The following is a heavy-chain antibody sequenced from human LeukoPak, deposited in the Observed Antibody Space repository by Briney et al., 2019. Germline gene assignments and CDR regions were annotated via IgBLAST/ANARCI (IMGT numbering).Heavy chain of an antibody. J-gene: IGHJ4*02. Sequence: GGSLRLSCAASGFTFDDYTMHWVRQAPGKGLEWVSLISWDGGSTYYADSVEGRFTISRDNSKNSLYLQMNSLRTEDTALYYCAKDMLDDSSGPLFDYWGQGTLVTVSS. CDR1: GFTFDDYT. CDR3: AKDMLDDSSGPLFDY. CDR2: ISWDGGST. V-gene: IGHV3-43*01. D-gene: IGHD3-22*01.